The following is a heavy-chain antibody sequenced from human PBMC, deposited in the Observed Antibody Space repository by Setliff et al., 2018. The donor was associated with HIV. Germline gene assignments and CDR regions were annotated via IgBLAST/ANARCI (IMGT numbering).Heavy chain of an antibody. CDR3: ARSGTHLEESRGSSAWVSAAFDI. J-gene: IGHJ3*02. V-gene: IGHV1-69*13. D-gene: IGHD3-16*01. CDR2: IITVFGAA. CDR1: GGTLNSYA. Sequence: SVKVSCKASGGTLNSYAINWVRQAPGQGLEWVGGIITVFGAANYAQKFQGRVTITADESTSTAYMDLSSLRSEDTAVYYCARSGTHLEESRGSSAWVSAAFDIWGQGTMVTVSS.